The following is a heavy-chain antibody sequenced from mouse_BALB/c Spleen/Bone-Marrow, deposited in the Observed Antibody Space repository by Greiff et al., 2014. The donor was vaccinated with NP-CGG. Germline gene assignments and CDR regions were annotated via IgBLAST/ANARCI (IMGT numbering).Heavy chain of an antibody. CDR1: GFNIKDTF. CDR2: IDPASGNT. Sequence: VQLQQSGADLVKPGASVKLSCTTSGFNIKDTFMHWVKQRPEQGLEWIGRIDPASGNTKYDPKFQGKATITADTSSNKVSLQLSRLTSEDAAVYCCAPDAPFTYWGPGTLVTVSA. D-gene: IGHD2-3*01. J-gene: IGHJ3*01. V-gene: IGHV14-3*02. CDR3: APDAPFTY.